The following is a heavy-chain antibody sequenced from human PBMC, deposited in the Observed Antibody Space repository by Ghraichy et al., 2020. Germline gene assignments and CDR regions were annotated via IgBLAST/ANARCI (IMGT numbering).Heavy chain of an antibody. V-gene: IGHV3-21*01. CDR2: ISSTSSYT. CDR1: GFTFSSYS. Sequence: GGSLRLSCAGSGFTFSSYSMNWVRQAPGRGLEWVSSISSTSSYTYYADSVKGRFTISRDNAKNSLYLQMNSLRAEDTAMYYCARGDGYYDFWSGYYNGPGGYWGQGTLVTVSS. D-gene: IGHD3-3*01. J-gene: IGHJ4*02. CDR3: ARGDGYYDFWSGYYNGPGGY.